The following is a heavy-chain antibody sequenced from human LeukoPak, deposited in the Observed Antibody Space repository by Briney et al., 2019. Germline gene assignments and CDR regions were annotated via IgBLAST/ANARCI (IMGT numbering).Heavy chain of an antibody. CDR3: GRLAHNAWYAIDF. D-gene: IGHD2-2*01. Sequence: GGSLRLSCAASGFTFSSYAMHWVRQAPGKGLEWVAVISYDGSNKYYADSVKGRFTISRDNSKNTLYLQMNSLRAEDTAVYYCGRLAHNAWYAIDFWGQGTLVTVSS. CDR1: GFTFSSYA. CDR2: ISYDGSNK. V-gene: IGHV3-30-3*01. J-gene: IGHJ4*02.